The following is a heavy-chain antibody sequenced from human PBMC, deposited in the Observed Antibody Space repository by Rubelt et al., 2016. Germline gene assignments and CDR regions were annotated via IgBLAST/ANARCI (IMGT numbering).Heavy chain of an antibody. J-gene: IGHJ4*02. CDR3: ARDCGDFRTDF. CDR1: GGSITSSSHY. CDR2: IHYSEHI. Sequence: QLHLQESGPGLVKPSETLSLTCTVSGGSITSSSHYWAWIRQPPGKGLEWIASIHYSEHITYNPSLQRRVTISLDTSASQFALKLNAVTAADTAIYYCARDCGDFRTDFWGQGTLVTVSS. V-gene: IGHV4-39*07. D-gene: IGHD2-21*01.